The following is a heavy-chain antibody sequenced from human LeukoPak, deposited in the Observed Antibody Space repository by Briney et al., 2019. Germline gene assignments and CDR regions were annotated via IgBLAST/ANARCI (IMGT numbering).Heavy chain of an antibody. J-gene: IGHJ3*02. D-gene: IGHD2-21*02. CDR1: GGSISSYY. Sequence: SETLSLTCTVSGGSISSYYWSWIRQPPGKGLEWIGEINHSGSTNYNPSLKSRVTISVDTSKNQFSLKLSSVTAADTAVYYCARRRIVVVTASGGDAFDIWGQGTMVTVSS. CDR2: INHSGST. V-gene: IGHV4-34*01. CDR3: ARRRIVVVTASGGDAFDI.